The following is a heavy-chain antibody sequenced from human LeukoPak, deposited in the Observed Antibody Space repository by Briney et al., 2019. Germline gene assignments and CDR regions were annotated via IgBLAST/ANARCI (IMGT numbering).Heavy chain of an antibody. Sequence: SETLSLTCTVSGGSIRSYYWCWIRQPPGKGLEWIGYIYYSGSTNYNPSLKSRVTISVDTSKNQFSLKLSSVTAADTAVYYCARDGPHTSIFGVVGYAFDIWGQGTMVTVSS. CDR3: ARDGPHTSIFGVVGYAFDI. J-gene: IGHJ3*02. D-gene: IGHD3-3*01. V-gene: IGHV4-59*01. CDR1: GGSIRSYY. CDR2: IYYSGST.